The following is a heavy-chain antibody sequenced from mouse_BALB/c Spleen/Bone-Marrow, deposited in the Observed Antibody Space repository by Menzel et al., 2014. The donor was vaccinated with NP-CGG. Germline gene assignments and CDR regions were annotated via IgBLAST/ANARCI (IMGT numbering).Heavy chain of an antibody. CDR3: ARDGYDYAMDY. D-gene: IGHD2-14*01. CDR2: IWGDGGT. Sequence: VNVVESGPGLVAPSQSLSIPFTVSGFSLTGYGVNWVRQPPGKGLEWLGMIWGDGGTDYNSALKSRLSISKDNSKSQVFLKMNSLQTDDTARYYCARDGYDYAMDYWGQGTSVTVSS. CDR1: GFSLTGYG. V-gene: IGHV2-6-7*01. J-gene: IGHJ4*01.